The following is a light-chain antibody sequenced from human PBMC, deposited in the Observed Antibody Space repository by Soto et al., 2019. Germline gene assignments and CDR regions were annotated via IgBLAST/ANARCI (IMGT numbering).Light chain of an antibody. CDR3: QDYNNWLPEG. V-gene: IGKV3-15*01. CDR2: GAS. Sequence: EIVMTQSPATLSVSPGERATLSCRASQSVSSNLAWYQQKPGQAPRLLIYGASTRATGIPARFSGSGSGTEFTLTISGLQCEDFAVYYCQDYNNWLPEGFGQGTKLEIK. CDR1: QSVSSN. J-gene: IGKJ2*03.